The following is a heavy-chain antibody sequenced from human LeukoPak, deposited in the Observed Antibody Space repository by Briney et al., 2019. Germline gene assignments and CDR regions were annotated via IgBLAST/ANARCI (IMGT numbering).Heavy chain of an antibody. D-gene: IGHD6-19*01. CDR2: IVVGSGNT. J-gene: IGHJ4*02. CDR1: GFTFTSSA. CDR3: ALLPEPRSSGWYVAY. V-gene: IGHV1-58*02. Sequence: SVKVSCKASGFTFTSSAMRWVRQARGQGLEWIGWIVVGSGNTNYAQKFKERVTITRDMSTSTAYMELSSLRSEDTAVYYCALLPEPRSSGWYVAYWGQGTLVTVSS.